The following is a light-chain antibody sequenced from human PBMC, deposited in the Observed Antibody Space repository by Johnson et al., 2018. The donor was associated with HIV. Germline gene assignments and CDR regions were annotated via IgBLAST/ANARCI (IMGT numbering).Light chain of an antibody. V-gene: IGLV1-51*01. CDR3: GTWDSSRQGV. CDR2: DNN. J-gene: IGLJ1*01. Sequence: QPVLTQPPSVSAAPGQKVTISCSGSSSNIGNNYVSWYQQLPGTAPKLLIYDNNKRPSGLPDRFSGSKSGTSATLGITGLQTGDEADYYCGTWDSSRQGVFGTGTKVTVL. CDR1: SSNIGNNY.